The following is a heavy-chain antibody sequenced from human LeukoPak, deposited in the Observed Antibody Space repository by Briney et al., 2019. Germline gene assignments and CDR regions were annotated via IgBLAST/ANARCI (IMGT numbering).Heavy chain of an antibody. CDR2: IKQEGSEK. D-gene: IGHD3-10*01. J-gene: IGHJ4*02. V-gene: IGHV3-7*05. Sequence: GGSLRLSCAASGFTLSSYWMSWVRQAPGKGLEWVADIKQEGSEKYYVDSVKGRFTISRDNAKNSLYLQMNSMRAEDTAVYYCARVILYGSGSYYIDYWGQGTLVSVSS. CDR1: GFTLSSYW. CDR3: ARVILYGSGSYYIDY.